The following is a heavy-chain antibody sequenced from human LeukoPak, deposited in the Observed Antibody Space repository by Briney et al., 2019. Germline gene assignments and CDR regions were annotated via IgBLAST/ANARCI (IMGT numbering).Heavy chain of an antibody. CDR1: GYSISSGYH. CDR2: IYHSGRT. J-gene: IGHJ4*02. Sequence: SETLSLTCTVSGYSISSGYHWGWIRQPPGKGLEWVGVIYHSGRTSYNPSLKSRVTVSVDTSKNQFSLKLSSVTAADTAVYYCARVGPDYWGRGTLVTVSS. CDR3: ARVGPDY. V-gene: IGHV4-38-2*02.